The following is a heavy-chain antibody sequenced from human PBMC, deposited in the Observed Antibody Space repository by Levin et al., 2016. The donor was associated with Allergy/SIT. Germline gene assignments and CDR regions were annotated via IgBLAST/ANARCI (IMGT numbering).Heavy chain of an antibody. V-gene: IGHV3-23*01. CDR3: AKDPRRSASYGY. D-gene: IGHD1-26*01. J-gene: IGHJ4*02. Sequence: GESLKISCAASGFTFSSYAMSWVRQAPGKGLEWVSAISGSGGSTYYADSVKGRFTISRDNSKNTLYLQMNSLRAEDTAVYYCAKDPRRSASYGYWGQGTLVTVSS. CDR1: GFTFSSYA. CDR2: ISGSGGST.